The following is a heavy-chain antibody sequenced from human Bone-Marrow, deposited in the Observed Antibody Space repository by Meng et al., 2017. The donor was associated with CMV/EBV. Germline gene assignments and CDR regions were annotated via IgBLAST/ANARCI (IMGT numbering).Heavy chain of an antibody. CDR1: RFTFSSYS. CDR3: AKDHSFYGDYVPPQN. CDR2: ISSSSSYI. V-gene: IGHV3-21*04. D-gene: IGHD4-17*01. Sequence: GGSLRLSCAASRFTFSSYSMNWVRQAPGKGLEWVSSISSSSSYIYYADSVKGRFTISRDNSKNTLYLQMNSLRAEDTAVYYCAKDHSFYGDYVPPQNWGQGTLVTVSS. J-gene: IGHJ4*02.